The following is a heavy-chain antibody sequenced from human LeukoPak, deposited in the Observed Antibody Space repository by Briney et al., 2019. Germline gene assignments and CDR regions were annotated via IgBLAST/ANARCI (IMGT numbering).Heavy chain of an antibody. D-gene: IGHD2-2*01. CDR1: GGSISSSYW. Sequence: PSGTLSLTCAVSGGSISSSYWWSWVRQPPGKGLEWIGEIYHSGSTNYNPSLKSRVSMSVDTSKNQFSLKLSTVTAADTAVYYCAREVVVVPAAVYYFDYWGQGTLVTVSS. J-gene: IGHJ4*02. CDR3: AREVVVVPAAVYYFDY. V-gene: IGHV4-4*02. CDR2: IYHSGST.